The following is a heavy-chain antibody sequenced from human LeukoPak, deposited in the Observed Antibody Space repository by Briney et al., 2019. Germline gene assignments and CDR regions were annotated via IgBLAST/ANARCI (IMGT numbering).Heavy chain of an antibody. D-gene: IGHD6-13*01. CDR1: GGSIYSSSYY. CDR2: MYYTGNS. V-gene: IGHV4-39*07. J-gene: IGHJ4*02. Sequence: IPSETLSLTCTVSGGSIYSSSYYWGWIRQTPGKGLEWIGSMYYTGNSFYNPSLKSRVTISVDTSKNQFSLNLSSVTAADTAVYYCAREGHSGWAAPGVYYFDYWGQGALVTVSS. CDR3: AREGHSGWAAPGVYYFDY.